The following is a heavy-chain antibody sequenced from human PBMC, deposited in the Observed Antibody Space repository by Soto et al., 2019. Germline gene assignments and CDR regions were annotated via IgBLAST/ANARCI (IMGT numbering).Heavy chain of an antibody. D-gene: IGHD3-9*01. CDR3: ANPIPKTCTTFGF. J-gene: IGHJ4*02. CDR1: GFTFSNYA. CDR2: ISGSGDDT. V-gene: IGHV3-23*01. Sequence: QLLESGGGFVQPGGSLRLSCVASGFTFSNYAMAWVRQAPGEGLEWVSAISGSGDDTFYAASMKGRFTISRDNSKDTLYLQINSLRAEDTAVYYCANPIPKTCTTFGFWGQGTLVTVSS.